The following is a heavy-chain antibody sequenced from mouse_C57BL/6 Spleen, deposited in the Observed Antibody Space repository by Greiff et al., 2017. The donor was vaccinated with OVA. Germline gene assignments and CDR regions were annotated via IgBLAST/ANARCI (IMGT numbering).Heavy chain of an antibody. CDR2: ISDGGSYT. J-gene: IGHJ2*01. D-gene: IGHD1-1*01. CDR1: GFTFSSYA. V-gene: IGHV5-4*03. CDR3: ARYYGSRLFDY. Sequence: EVKVVESGGGLVKPGGSLKLSCAASGFTFSSYAMSWVRQTPEKRLEWVATISDGGSYTYYPDNVKGRFTISRDNAKNNLYLQMSHLKSEDTAMYYCARYYGSRLFDYWGQGTTLTVSS.